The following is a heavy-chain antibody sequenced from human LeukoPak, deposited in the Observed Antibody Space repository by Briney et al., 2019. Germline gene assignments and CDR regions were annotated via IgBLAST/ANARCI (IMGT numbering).Heavy chain of an antibody. D-gene: IGHD3-22*01. CDR2: ITHSGST. CDR3: ARVKRITMIVVVTKEYYFDY. J-gene: IGHJ4*02. CDR1: GGSFSGYY. Sequence: SETLSLTCAVYGGSFSGYYWSWIRQPPGKGLEWIGEITHSGSTNYNPSLKSRATLSVDTAKNQFSLKLSSVTAADTAVYYCARVKRITMIVVVTKEYYFDYWGQGTLVTVSS. V-gene: IGHV4-34*01.